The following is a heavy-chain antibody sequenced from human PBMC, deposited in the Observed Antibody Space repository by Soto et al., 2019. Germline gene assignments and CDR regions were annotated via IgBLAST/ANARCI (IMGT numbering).Heavy chain of an antibody. D-gene: IGHD2-2*01. Sequence: WRWILKHPGKGLEWIGYLYNSGSTNYNPSLKSRVTISVDTSTNQFFLKLSSVTAADTAMYYCARHHCSSTSCYSRWFDPWGQGTQVTVSS. CDR2: LYNSGST. CDR3: ARHHCSSTSCYSRWFDP. J-gene: IGHJ5*02. V-gene: IGHV4-59*08.